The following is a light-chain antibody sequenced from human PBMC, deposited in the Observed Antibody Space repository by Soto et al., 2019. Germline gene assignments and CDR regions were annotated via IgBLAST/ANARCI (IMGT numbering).Light chain of an antibody. CDR3: GSYTTINTMI. CDR2: DVS. V-gene: IGLV2-14*01. Sequence: QSALTQPASVSGSPGQSITISCAGTSGDVGAYNYVTWFQQYPGKVPKLIIFDVSARPSGVSDRFSGSKSGHTASLTISGLLAEDEADYYCGSYTTINTMIFGGGTKLTVL. J-gene: IGLJ2*01. CDR1: SGDVGAYNY.